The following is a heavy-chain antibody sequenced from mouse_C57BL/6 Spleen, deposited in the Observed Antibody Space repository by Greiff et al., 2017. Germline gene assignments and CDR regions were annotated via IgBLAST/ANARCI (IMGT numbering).Heavy chain of an antibody. CDR2: IWGGGGT. V-gene: IGHV2-9*01. J-gene: IGHJ4*01. CDR1: GFSLTSYG. CDR3: AKRSSDFYAMDY. D-gene: IGHD1-1*01. Sequence: QVQLKESGPGLVAPSQSLSITCTVSGFSLTSYGVDWVRPPPGKGLEWLGVIWGGGGTNYNSALMSRLSISKDNSKSQDFLIMNRMQTDDTAKYYSAKRSSDFYAMDYWGQGTSVTVSS.